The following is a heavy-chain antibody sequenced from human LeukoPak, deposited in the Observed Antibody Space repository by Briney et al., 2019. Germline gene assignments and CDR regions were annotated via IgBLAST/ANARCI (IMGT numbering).Heavy chain of an antibody. V-gene: IGHV3-48*03. CDR1: GFTFSSYE. CDR2: ISSSGSTI. CDR3: ARDPRNSSSWYIRFDY. J-gene: IGHJ4*02. Sequence: GGSLRLSCAASGFTFSSYEMNWVRQAPGKGLEWVSYISSSGSTIYYADSVKGRFTISRDNAKNSLYLQMNSLRAEDTAVYYCARDPRNSSSWYIRFDYWGQGTLVTVSS. D-gene: IGHD6-13*01.